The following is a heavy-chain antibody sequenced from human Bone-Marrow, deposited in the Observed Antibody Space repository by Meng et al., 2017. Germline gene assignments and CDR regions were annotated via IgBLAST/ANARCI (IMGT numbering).Heavy chain of an antibody. Sequence: QSRVVKSGAEVKKPVAALKISCNAFNSHAVQWVPRAPGQRLGWMGWILTGSGSPQYSQKFQGRVTITRDTFARKVYMELSSLSFEDTALYYCVREDSAFYWTYWGQGTLVTVSS. CDR3: VREDSAFYWTY. CDR2: ILTGSGSP. CDR1: FNSHA. V-gene: IGHV1-3*04. D-gene: IGHD3-22*01. J-gene: IGHJ4*02.